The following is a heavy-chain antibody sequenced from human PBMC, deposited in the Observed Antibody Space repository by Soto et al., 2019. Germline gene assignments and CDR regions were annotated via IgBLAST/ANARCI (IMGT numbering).Heavy chain of an antibody. Sequence: SSVKVSCNASGCTFSGYTIRSVRLGPGQGLERMGGIIPIFGTANYAKKFKGRVTITADKSTSTAYMELSSLRSEETAVHYCASSVVPAFYGMDVWAQGTTVATS. CDR1: GCTFSGYT. J-gene: IGHJ6*02. CDR3: ASSVVPAFYGMDV. V-gene: IGHV1-69*06. D-gene: IGHD2-2*01. CDR2: IIPIFGTA.